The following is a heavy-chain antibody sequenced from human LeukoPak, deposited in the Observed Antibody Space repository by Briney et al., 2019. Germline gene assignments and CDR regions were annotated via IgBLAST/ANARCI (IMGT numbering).Heavy chain of an antibody. CDR3: ARGFLTPIDD. CDR1: GGSISSYY. Sequence: PSETLSLTCTVSGGSISSYYWSWIRQPPGKGLEWIGYIYYSGSTNYNPSLSSRVTISLDTSKNHFSLKLSSVLAARPAVNYCARGFLTPIDDWGQGTLVTVSS. CDR2: IYYSGST. V-gene: IGHV4-59*01. D-gene: IGHD2-15*01. J-gene: IGHJ4*01.